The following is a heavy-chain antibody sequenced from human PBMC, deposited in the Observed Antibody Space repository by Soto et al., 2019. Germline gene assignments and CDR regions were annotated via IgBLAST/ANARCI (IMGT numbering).Heavy chain of an antibody. CDR1: GYTFTGYY. V-gene: IGHV1-2*04. CDR3: ARADYDILTGYYNTRFYYGMDV. Sequence: ASVKVSCKASGYTFTGYYMHWVRQAPGQGLEWMGWINPNSGGTNYAQKFQGWVTMTRDTSTSTVYMELSSLRSEDTAVYYCARADYDILTGYYNTRFYYGMDVWGQGTTVTVSS. J-gene: IGHJ6*02. D-gene: IGHD3-9*01. CDR2: INPNSGGT.